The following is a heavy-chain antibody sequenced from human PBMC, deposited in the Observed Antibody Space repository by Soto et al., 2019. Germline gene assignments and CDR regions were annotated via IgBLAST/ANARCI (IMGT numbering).Heavy chain of an antibody. Sequence: XATLSLTCTVSGASISNAYWSWIRQAAGKRLEWIGRIHSSGTFNYNPSLKSRVSISRDTSKNQISLKLSSVTAADTAVYYCARDNIVSKGYGMDVWGQGTTVTVSS. D-gene: IGHD5-12*01. CDR1: GASISNAY. J-gene: IGHJ6*02. V-gene: IGHV4-4*07. CDR2: IHSSGTF. CDR3: ARDNIVSKGYGMDV.